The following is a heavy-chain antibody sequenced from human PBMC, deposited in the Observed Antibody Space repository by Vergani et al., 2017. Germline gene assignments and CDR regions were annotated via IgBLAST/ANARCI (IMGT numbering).Heavy chain of an antibody. D-gene: IGHD4-11*01. CDR1: GGYFTSYH. CDR3: ARVNTETNGHLYYYYYMDV. CDR2: IDHTGRP. J-gene: IGHJ6*03. Sequence: QVQLQQWGGGLLKPSETLSLTCVVNGGYFTSYHWTLIRQSPGEGLKWVGDIDHTGRPASNPSLRSRLTMSVDKSRNQFSLTLNSVTATDTAIYFCARVNTETNGHLYYYYYMDVWGQGTAVTVS. V-gene: IGHV4-34*01.